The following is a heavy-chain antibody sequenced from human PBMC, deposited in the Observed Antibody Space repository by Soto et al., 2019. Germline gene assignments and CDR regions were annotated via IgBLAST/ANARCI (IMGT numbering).Heavy chain of an antibody. D-gene: IGHD3-10*01. CDR1: GYTFVSYD. CDR2: MNPNNGYT. J-gene: IGHJ4*01. Sequence: QVQLEQSGAEVKKPGASVKVSCKASGYTFVSYDINWVRQATGQGLEWMGWMNPNNGYTGYAQKLEGRLIMTRNTSINTAYMELSSLRSEDTAVYSCARNYYGSGTSKWGHGTLVTVSS. CDR3: ARNYYGSGTSK. V-gene: IGHV1-8*01.